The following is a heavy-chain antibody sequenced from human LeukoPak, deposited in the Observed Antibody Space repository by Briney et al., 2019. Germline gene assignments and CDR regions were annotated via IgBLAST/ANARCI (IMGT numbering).Heavy chain of an antibody. CDR1: GFTFSSYA. CDR3: AKGSEIVVAFNAFDI. J-gene: IGHJ3*02. Sequence: GGSLRLSCAASGFTFSSYAMSWVRQAPGKGLEWVSAISGSGGSTYYADSVKGRFTISRDNSKNTLYLQMNSLRAEDTAVYYCAKGSEIVVAFNAFDIWGQGTMVTVPS. D-gene: IGHD3-22*01. V-gene: IGHV3-23*01. CDR2: ISGSGGST.